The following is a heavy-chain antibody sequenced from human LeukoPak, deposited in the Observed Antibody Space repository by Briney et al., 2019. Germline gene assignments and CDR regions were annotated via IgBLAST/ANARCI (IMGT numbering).Heavy chain of an antibody. CDR2: MNPNSGNT. J-gene: IGHJ6*03. V-gene: IGHV1-8*02. CDR3: ARSRSIQLWFPLYYYYYYMDV. CDR1: GFTFNAYN. Sequence: GASVKVSCKASGFTFNAYNIHWVRQAPGQGLEWMGWMNPNSGNTGYAQKFQGRVTMTRNTSISTAYMELSSLRSEDTAVYYCARSRSIQLWFPLYYYYYYMDVWGKGTTVTVSS. D-gene: IGHD5-18*01.